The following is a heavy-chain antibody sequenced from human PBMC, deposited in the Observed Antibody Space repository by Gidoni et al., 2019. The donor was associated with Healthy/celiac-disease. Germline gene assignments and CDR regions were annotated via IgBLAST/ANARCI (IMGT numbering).Heavy chain of an antibody. CDR1: GFTFSSYG. CDR3: ARATVTTTRGWFDP. Sequence: QVQLVESGGGVVQPGRSLRLSCAASGFTFSSYGMHWVRQAPGKGLEWVAVIWYDGSNKYYADSVKGRFTISRDNSKNTLYLQMNSLRAEDTAVYYCARATVTTTRGWFDPWGQGTLVTVSS. V-gene: IGHV3-33*01. J-gene: IGHJ5*02. CDR2: IWYDGSNK. D-gene: IGHD4-17*01.